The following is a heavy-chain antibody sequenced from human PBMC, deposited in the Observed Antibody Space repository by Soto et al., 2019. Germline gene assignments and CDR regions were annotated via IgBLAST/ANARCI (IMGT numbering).Heavy chain of an antibody. J-gene: IGHJ4*02. CDR1: GGSISSYY. Sequence: SESLSLTCTVSGGSISSYYWSWIRQSPGKGLECIGYMYYTGDTYYNPSLKSRVTMSLDKSKNQYSLKLTSVTAADTAVYYCASVQGGVSDFWGQGTLVTVSS. CDR3: ASVQGGVSDF. V-gene: IGHV4-59*04. D-gene: IGHD3-16*01. CDR2: MYYTGDT.